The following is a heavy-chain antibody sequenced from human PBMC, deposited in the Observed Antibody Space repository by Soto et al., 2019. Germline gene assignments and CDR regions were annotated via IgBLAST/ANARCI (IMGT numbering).Heavy chain of an antibody. Sequence: GGSLRLSCAASGFTFSSYAMSWVRQAPGKGLEWVSAISGSGGSTYYADSVKGRFTISRDNSKNTLYPQMNSLRAEDTAVYYCAKDRVWLELPPFDYWGQGTLVTVSS. V-gene: IGHV3-23*01. CDR3: AKDRVWLELPPFDY. J-gene: IGHJ4*02. CDR2: ISGSGGST. D-gene: IGHD1-7*01. CDR1: GFTFSSYA.